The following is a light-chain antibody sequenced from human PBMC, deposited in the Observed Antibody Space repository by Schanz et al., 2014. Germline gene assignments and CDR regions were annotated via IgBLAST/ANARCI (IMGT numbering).Light chain of an antibody. CDR2: DAS. CDR1: QSISSW. CDR3: QQSYITPPWT. V-gene: IGKV1-5*01. J-gene: IGKJ1*01. Sequence: DIQMTQSPSTLSASVGDRVTITCRASQSISSWLAWYQQKPGKAPKLLIYDASNLESGVPSRFSGSGSGTDFTLTISSLQPEDFASYYCQQSYITPPWTFGQGTKVEIK.